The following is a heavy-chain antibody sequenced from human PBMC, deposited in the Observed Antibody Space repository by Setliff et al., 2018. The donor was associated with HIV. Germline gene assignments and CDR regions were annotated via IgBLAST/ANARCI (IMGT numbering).Heavy chain of an antibody. CDR2: IIPIFGTA. V-gene: IGHV1-69*13. CDR1: GGTFSSYA. CDR3: AREGPKTYYFDY. Sequence: SVKVSCKASGGTFSSYAISWVRQAPGQGLEWMGGIIPIFGTANYAQKFQGRVTITADESTSTVYMELSSLRSEDTAVYYCAREGPKTYYFDYWGQGTLVTVSS. J-gene: IGHJ4*02.